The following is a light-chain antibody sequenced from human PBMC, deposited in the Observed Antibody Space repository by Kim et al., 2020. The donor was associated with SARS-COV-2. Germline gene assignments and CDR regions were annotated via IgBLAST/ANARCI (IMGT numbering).Light chain of an antibody. CDR2: QDD. V-gene: IGLV3-1*01. CDR1: ELGNKY. J-gene: IGLJ3*02. Sequence: SYELTQPPSVSVSPGQTASIACSGDELGNKYACWYQQKPGQSPVLVLYQDDKRPSGIPERFSGSNSGNTATLTISGTQAMDEADYFCQAWDSSSAVFGGGTQLTVL. CDR3: QAWDSSSAV.